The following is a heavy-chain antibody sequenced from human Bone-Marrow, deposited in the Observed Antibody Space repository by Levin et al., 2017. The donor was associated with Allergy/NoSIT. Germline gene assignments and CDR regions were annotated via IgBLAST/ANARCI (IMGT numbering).Heavy chain of an antibody. Sequence: GGSLRLSCIGSDFNFGDFAMSWFRQAPGKELEWVGFIRSKAYGGTADYAASVKDRFTVSRDDSNRIAYLQMNSLQTEDTAVYYCSTSLWFGNNFPLDVWGQGALVAVSS. CDR2: IRSKAYGGTA. V-gene: IGHV3-49*03. CDR3: STSLWFGNNFPLDV. D-gene: IGHD3-10*01. CDR1: DFNFGDFA. J-gene: IGHJ3*01.